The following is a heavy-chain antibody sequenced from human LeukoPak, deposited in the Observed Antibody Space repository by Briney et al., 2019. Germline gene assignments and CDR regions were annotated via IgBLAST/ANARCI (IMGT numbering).Heavy chain of an antibody. Sequence: ASLKLSSTPSVYTFTTYGITWVRQAPGHRREWMGWISTYIGNTNYAPKVQGRVTMTTATTTSTAFMELRSLTSDDAAVYYCASRSGTYPYYIDYWGQGTLVTVSS. CDR1: VYTFTTYG. J-gene: IGHJ4*02. V-gene: IGHV1-18*01. D-gene: IGHD1-26*01. CDR3: ASRSGTYPYYIDY. CDR2: ISTYIGNT.